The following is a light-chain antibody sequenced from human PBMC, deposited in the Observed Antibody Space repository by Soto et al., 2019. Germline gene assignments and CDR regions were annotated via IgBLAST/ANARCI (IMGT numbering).Light chain of an antibody. Sequence: DIQVTQSHSTLSASVGDRVTITCRASQSISSWLAWYQQKPGKAPKLLIYKASTLESGVPSNFSGSGSGTEFSLTISSLQPEDFATYYCQQYNAYPWTFGQGPKVDI. V-gene: IGKV1-5*03. CDR2: KAS. CDR3: QQYNAYPWT. CDR1: QSISSW. J-gene: IGKJ1*01.